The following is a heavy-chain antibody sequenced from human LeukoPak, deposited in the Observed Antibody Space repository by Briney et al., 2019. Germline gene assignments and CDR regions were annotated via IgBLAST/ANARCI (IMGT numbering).Heavy chain of an antibody. J-gene: IGHJ4*02. D-gene: IGHD2-2*01. CDR1: GFTFSSYS. Sequence: GGSLRLSCAASGFTFSSYSMNWVRQAPGKGLEWASSISSSSSYIYYADSVKGRFTISRDNAKNSLYLQMNSLRAEDTAVYYCAREAIVVVPAATFDYWGQGTLVTVSS. V-gene: IGHV3-21*01. CDR3: AREAIVVVPAATFDY. CDR2: ISSSSSYI.